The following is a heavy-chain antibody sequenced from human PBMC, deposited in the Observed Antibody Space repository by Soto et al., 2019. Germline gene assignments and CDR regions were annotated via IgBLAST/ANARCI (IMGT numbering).Heavy chain of an antibody. CDR3: ASSLYDILTGSLDY. D-gene: IGHD3-9*01. CDR2: IYSGGST. CDR1: GFTVSSNY. Sequence: GGSLRLSCAASGFTVSSNYMSWVRQAPGKGLEWVSVIYSGGSTYYADSVKGRFTISRDNSKNTLYLQMNSLRAEDTAVYYCASSLYDILTGSLDYWGQGTLVTVSS. J-gene: IGHJ4*02. V-gene: IGHV3-66*01.